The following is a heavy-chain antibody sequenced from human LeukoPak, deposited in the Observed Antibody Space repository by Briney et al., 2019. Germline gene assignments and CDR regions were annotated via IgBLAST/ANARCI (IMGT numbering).Heavy chain of an antibody. D-gene: IGHD2-15*01. Sequence: SETLSLTCTVSGGSISSSSYYWTWIRQPPGKGLEWIGSVYYTGSTYYNPSLKSRVTISVDTSNKYFSQKLSSVTAADTAVYYCARTVVAATPSLDYWGQGTLVTVSS. CDR3: ARTVVAATPSLDY. J-gene: IGHJ4*02. V-gene: IGHV4-39*02. CDR1: GGSISSSSYY. CDR2: VYYTGST.